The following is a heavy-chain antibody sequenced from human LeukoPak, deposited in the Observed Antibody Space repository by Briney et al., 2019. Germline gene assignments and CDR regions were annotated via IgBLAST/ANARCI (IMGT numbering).Heavy chain of an antibody. J-gene: IGHJ4*02. CDR1: GFTFSSYA. Sequence: GGSLRLSCAASGFTFSSYAMHWVRQAPGKGLEWVAVISYDGSNKYYADSVKGRFTISRDNAKNSLYLQMNSLRAEDTAVYYCARDRGQLLSWRSGDFDYWGQGTLVTVSS. CDR2: ISYDGSNK. V-gene: IGHV3-30*04. D-gene: IGHD2-2*01. CDR3: ARDRGQLLSWRSGDFDY.